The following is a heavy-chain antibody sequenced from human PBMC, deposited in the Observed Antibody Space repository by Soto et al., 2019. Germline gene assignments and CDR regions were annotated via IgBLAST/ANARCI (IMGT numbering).Heavy chain of an antibody. D-gene: IGHD3-3*01. Sequence: EVQLLESGGGLVQPGGSLRLSCAASGFTFSSYAMSWVRQAPGKGLEWVSGISSSGGSTYYADSVKGLFTISRDNSKNTLYLQMNSLRAEDTAVYYCAKDKTNDLWSGYASAASDYWGQGTLVTVSS. CDR2: ISSSGGST. J-gene: IGHJ4*02. CDR1: GFTFSSYA. CDR3: AKDKTNDLWSGYASAASDY. V-gene: IGHV3-23*01.